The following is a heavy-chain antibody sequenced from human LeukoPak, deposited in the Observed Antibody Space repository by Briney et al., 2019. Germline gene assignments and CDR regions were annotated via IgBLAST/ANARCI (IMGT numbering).Heavy chain of an antibody. CDR1: GFTFDDYA. Sequence: GGSLRLSCAASGFTFDDYAMHWVRQAPGKGLEWVSGISWNSGSIGYADSVKGRFTISRDNSQNTLYLQLNGLRTEDTALYYCAKDLLLNCRGDCYIFDKWGHGTLVTVSS. J-gene: IGHJ4*01. D-gene: IGHD2-21*02. V-gene: IGHV3-9*01. CDR3: AKDLLLNCRGDCYIFDK. CDR2: ISWNSGSI.